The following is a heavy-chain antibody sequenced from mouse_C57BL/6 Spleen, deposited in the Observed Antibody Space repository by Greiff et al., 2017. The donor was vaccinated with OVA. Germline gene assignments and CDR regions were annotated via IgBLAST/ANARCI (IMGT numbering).Heavy chain of an antibody. V-gene: IGHV1-22*01. D-gene: IGHD2-5*01. CDR2: INPNNGGT. CDR3: ARGGAYYSNYGFAY. CDR1: GYTFTDYN. J-gene: IGHJ3*01. Sequence: LQESGPELVKPGASVKMSCKASGYTFTDYNMHWVKQSHGKSLEWIGYINPNNGGTSYNQKFKGKATLTVNKSSSTAYMELRSLTSEDSAVYYCARGGAYYSNYGFAYWGQGTLVTVSA.